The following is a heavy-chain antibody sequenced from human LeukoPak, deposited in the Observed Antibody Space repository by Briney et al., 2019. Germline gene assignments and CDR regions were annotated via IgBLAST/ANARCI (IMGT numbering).Heavy chain of an antibody. D-gene: IGHD3-10*01. Sequence: GGSLRLSCTTSGFTFSSYALSWVRQAPGKGLEWVSGIRVSGSTYYPDSVTGRFTISRDNSKNTLYLQMNSLRAEDTAVYYCAKNYGLGAFDIWGQGTMVTVSS. CDR2: IRVSGST. V-gene: IGHV3-23*01. CDR3: AKNYGLGAFDI. CDR1: GFTFSSYA. J-gene: IGHJ3*02.